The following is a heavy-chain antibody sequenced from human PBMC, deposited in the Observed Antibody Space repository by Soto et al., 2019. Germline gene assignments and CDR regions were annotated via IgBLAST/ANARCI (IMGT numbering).Heavy chain of an antibody. Sequence: QVQLVESGGAMVQAGTSLRLSCTGSGFTVNSLSLHWVRQGPDKGLEWVAVVSFDGKVTYYADSVKGRFTVSRDNSKNTIYLQANSLRAEDTAVYYCAREPYGDSQYFDYWGQGTPVTVSS. D-gene: IGHD2-21*02. J-gene: IGHJ4*02. V-gene: IGHV3-30*04. CDR3: AREPYGDSQYFDY. CDR2: VSFDGKVT. CDR1: GFTVNSLS.